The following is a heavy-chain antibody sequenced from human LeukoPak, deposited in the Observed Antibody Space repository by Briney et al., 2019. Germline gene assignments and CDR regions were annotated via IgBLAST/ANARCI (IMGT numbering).Heavy chain of an antibody. D-gene: IGHD6-13*01. CDR1: GFTFSSYG. J-gene: IGHJ4*02. Sequence: GRSLRLSCVASGFTFSSYGMHWVRQAPGKGLEWVAVISYDGSNKYYADSVKGRFTISRDNSKNTLYLQMNSLRAEDTAVYYCAKDGGIAAAGTFDYWGQGTLVTVSP. CDR3: AKDGGIAAAGTFDY. V-gene: IGHV3-30*18. CDR2: ISYDGSNK.